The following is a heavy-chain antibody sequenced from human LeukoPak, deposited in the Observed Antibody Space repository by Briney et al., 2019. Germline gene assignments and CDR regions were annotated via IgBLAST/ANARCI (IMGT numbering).Heavy chain of an antibody. CDR3: ARDEGYDSSLNFDY. J-gene: IGHJ4*02. CDR2: IYHSGST. D-gene: IGHD3-3*01. Sequence: SETLSLTCTVSGGSISSGGYYWSWIRQPPGKGLEWIGYIYHSGSTYYNPSLKSRVTISVDRSKNQFSLKLSSVTAADTAVYYCARDEGYDSSLNFDYWGQGTLVSVSS. V-gene: IGHV4-30-2*01. CDR1: GGSISSGGYY.